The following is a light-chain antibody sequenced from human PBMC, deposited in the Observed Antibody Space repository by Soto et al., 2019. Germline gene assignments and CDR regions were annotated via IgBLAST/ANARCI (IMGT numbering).Light chain of an antibody. CDR3: QKYVTSAIT. CDR2: GES. Sequence: DIVLTQSPGTLSLSPGERATLSCRASQSVGSRLAWYQQKTGQAPRILISGESSRAAGIPDRLSGSGSGTDLNLTISRLEPEDLALYYCQKYVTSAITFGQGTRLEIK. CDR1: QSVGSR. J-gene: IGKJ5*01. V-gene: IGKV3-20*01.